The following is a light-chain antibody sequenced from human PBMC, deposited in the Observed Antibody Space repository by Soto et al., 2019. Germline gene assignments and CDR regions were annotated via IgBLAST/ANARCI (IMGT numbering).Light chain of an antibody. CDR1: QSVSNSY. J-gene: IGKJ1*01. CDR2: GAS. V-gene: IGKV3-20*01. Sequence: ETVLTQSPGTLSLSPGESATLSCRASQSVSNSYLAWYQQKPGQAPRLLIYGASSRATGLPDRFSGSGSGTAFTLTISRLEPEDFAVYYCQQYGRSPPSWTFGQGTKVEIK. CDR3: QQYGRSPPSWT.